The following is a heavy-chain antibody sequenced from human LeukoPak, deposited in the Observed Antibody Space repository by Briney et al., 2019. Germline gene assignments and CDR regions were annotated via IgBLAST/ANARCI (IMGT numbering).Heavy chain of an antibody. Sequence: GGSLRLSCAASGFTFSSYSMNWVRQAPGKGLEWVAFIQYDGRKQFYSDSVKGRFTISRDNSKNTLYLQMNSLRAEDTAVYYCAKGGYSGYDGGEHFDYWGQGTLVTVSS. CDR3: AKGGYSGYDGGEHFDY. CDR2: IQYDGRKQ. D-gene: IGHD5-12*01. J-gene: IGHJ4*02. CDR1: GFTFSSYS. V-gene: IGHV3-30*02.